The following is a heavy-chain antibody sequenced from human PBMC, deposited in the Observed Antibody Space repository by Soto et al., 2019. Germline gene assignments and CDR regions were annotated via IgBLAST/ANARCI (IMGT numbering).Heavy chain of an antibody. Sequence: GASVKVSCKASGYTFTGCYMHWVRQAPGQGLEWMGWINPNSGGTNYAQKFQGRVTMTRDTSIITAYMELSRLRSDDTAVYYCASGIEMATIKGASWFDPWGQGTLVTVSS. J-gene: IGHJ5*02. CDR3: ASGIEMATIKGASWFDP. V-gene: IGHV1-2*02. CDR1: GYTFTGCY. CDR2: INPNSGGT. D-gene: IGHD5-12*01.